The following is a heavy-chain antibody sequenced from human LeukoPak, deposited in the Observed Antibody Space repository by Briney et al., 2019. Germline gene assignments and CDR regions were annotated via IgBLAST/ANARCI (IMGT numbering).Heavy chain of an antibody. V-gene: IGHV3-23*01. Sequence: GGSLRLSCAASGFAFSSQAMGWVRQAPGKGLEWVSVISDSGGSTYYADSVRGRFTISRDNSKNTLFLQMNSLRAEDTAVYYCAKDARRTSGWYFFDYWGQGTLVTVSS. CDR3: AKDARRTSGWYFFDY. CDR2: ISDSGGST. J-gene: IGHJ4*02. D-gene: IGHD6-19*01. CDR1: GFAFSSQA.